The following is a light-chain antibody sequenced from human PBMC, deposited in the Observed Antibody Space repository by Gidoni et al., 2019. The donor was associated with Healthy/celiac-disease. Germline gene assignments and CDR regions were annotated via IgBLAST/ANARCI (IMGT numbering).Light chain of an antibody. V-gene: IGLV6-57*01. CDR2: EDN. CDR3: QSYDSSNLWV. J-gene: IGLJ3*02. Sequence: NFMLTQPHSVSECPGKTVTISCTRSSGSIASNYVQWYQQRPGSSPTTVIYEDNQRPSGVPDRFSGSIDSSSNSASLTISGLKTEDEADYYCQSYDSSNLWVFGGGTKLTV. CDR1: SGSIASNY.